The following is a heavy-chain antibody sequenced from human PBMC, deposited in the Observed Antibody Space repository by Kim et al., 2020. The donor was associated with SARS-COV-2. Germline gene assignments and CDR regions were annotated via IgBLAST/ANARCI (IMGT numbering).Heavy chain of an antibody. D-gene: IGHD1-7*01. CDR3: ARGVNWNYGIFQH. J-gene: IGHJ1*01. V-gene: IGHV3-48*03. Sequence: YADSVKGRFTISRDNAKNSLYLQMNSLRAEDTAVYYCARGVNWNYGIFQHWGQGTLVTVSS.